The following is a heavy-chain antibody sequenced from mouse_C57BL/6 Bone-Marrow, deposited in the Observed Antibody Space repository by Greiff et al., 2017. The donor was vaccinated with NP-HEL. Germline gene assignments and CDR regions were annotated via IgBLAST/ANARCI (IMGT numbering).Heavy chain of an antibody. CDR1: GYTFTDYY. CDR3: ASPYGSPYWYFDV. Sequence: VQLQQSGPELVKPGASVKISCKASGYTFTDYYMNWVKQSHGKSLEWIGDINPNNGGTSYNQKFKGKATLTVDKSSSTAYMELRSLTSEDSAVYYCASPYGSPYWYFDVWGTGTTVTVSS. J-gene: IGHJ1*03. V-gene: IGHV1-26*01. D-gene: IGHD1-1*01. CDR2: INPNNGGT.